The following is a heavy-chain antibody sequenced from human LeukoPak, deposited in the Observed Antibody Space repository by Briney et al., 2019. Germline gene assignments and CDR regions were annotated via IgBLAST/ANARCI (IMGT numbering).Heavy chain of an antibody. CDR2: IYYSGST. J-gene: IGHJ3*02. V-gene: IGHV4-39*01. D-gene: IGHD3-10*01. Sequence: KASETLSLTCTVSGGSISSSSYYWGWIRQPPGKGLEWIGSIYYSGSTYYNPSLKSRVTISVDTSKNQFSLKLSSVTAADTAVYYCAGTMVRGVIGAFDIWGQGTMVTVSS. CDR3: AGTMVRGVIGAFDI. CDR1: GGSISSSSYY.